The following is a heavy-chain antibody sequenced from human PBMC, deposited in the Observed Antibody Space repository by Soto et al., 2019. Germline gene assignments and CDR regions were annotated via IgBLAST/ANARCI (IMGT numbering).Heavy chain of an antibody. J-gene: IGHJ6*02. D-gene: IGHD5-12*01. CDR3: ARDRPIVATSGYGMDV. CDR2: VYTSGST. Sequence: QVQLQESGPGLVKPSETLSLTCTVSGGSISSYYWSWIRQPAGKGLEWFGRVYTSGSTNYNPSLRSRVTMSVDTSKNQFSLKLNSVTAADTAVYYCARDRPIVATSGYGMDVWGQGTAVTVSS. V-gene: IGHV4-4*07. CDR1: GGSISSYY.